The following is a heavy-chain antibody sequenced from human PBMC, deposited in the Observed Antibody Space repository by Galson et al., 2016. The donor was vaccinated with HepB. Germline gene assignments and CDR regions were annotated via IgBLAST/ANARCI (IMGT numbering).Heavy chain of an antibody. Sequence: LSLTCTVSGGSVSTYSWSWIRQPPGKGLEWIGYIYYSGYTTSSPSLKSRVTISIDTSNNHFSLKLTSVTAADTVVYYCAREAGRVGDGLIDVWGQGTTVTVSS. CDR3: AREAGRVGDGLIDV. V-gene: IGHV4-59*02. J-gene: IGHJ6*02. CDR2: IYYSGYT. CDR1: GGSVSTYS. D-gene: IGHD3-16*01.